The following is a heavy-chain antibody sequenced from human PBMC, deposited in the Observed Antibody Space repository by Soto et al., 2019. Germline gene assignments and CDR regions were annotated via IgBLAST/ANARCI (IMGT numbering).Heavy chain of an antibody. CDR1: GFTVSSYA. J-gene: IGHJ6*02. V-gene: IGHV3-30-3*01. CDR3: ATPTGGYYYYGMDV. Sequence: XGSLILTCAASGFTVSSYAMHWVRQAPGKGLEWVAVISYDGSNKYYADSVKGRFTISRDNSKNTLYLQMNSLRAEDTAVYYCATPTGGYYYYGMDVWGQGITVTVSS. CDR2: ISYDGSNK.